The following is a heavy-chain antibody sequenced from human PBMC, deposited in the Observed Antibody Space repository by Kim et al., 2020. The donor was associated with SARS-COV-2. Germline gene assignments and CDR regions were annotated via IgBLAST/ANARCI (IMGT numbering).Heavy chain of an antibody. D-gene: IGHD6-13*01. CDR2: INHSGST. CDR1: GGSFSGYY. CDR3: ARGFSGYSSSSFDY. Sequence: SETLSLTCAVYGGSFSGYYCSWIRQPPGKWLEWIGEINHSGSTNYNPSLKSRVTISVDTSKNQFSLKLSSVTAADTAVYYCARGFSGYSSSSFDYWGQGTLVTVSS. V-gene: IGHV4-34*01. J-gene: IGHJ4*02.